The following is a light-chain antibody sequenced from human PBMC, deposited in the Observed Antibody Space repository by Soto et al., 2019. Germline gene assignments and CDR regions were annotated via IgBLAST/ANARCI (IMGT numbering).Light chain of an antibody. CDR1: SSDVGGYNY. CDR3: KSYTSSSTPV. J-gene: IGLJ2*01. V-gene: IGLV2-14*01. CDR2: DVS. Sequence: QSALTQPASVSGSPGQSITISCTGTSSDVGGYNYVSWYQQHPGKAPKLIIYDVSNRPSGVSDRFSGSKSGNTASLTISGLQAEDEADYYCKSYTSSSTPVFGGGTKVTVL.